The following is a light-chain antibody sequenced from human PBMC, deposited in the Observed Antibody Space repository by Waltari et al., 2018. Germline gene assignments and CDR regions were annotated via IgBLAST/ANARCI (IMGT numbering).Light chain of an antibody. Sequence: QSVLTQPPSVSGAPGQRVTISCTRSRSNIGAGYDVHWYQQLPGTAPRLLVYDNPIRPSGVSDRFPASNSGTSAPLAIPGLQAEDEADYYCQSYDSSQRGVFGGGTKLTVL. V-gene: IGLV1-40*01. CDR1: RSNIGAGYD. J-gene: IGLJ3*02. CDR2: DNP. CDR3: QSYDSSQRGV.